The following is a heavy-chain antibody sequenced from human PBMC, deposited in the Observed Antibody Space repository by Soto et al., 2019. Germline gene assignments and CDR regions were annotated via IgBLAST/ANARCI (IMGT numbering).Heavy chain of an antibody. CDR2: IYYSGST. Sequence: SETLSLTCTVSGGSVSSGSYYWSWIRQPPGKGLEWIGYIYYSGSTNYNPSLKSRVTISVDTSKNQFSLKLSSVTAADTAVYYCARDAVTMVRGVIGYYYYGMDVWGQGTTVT. D-gene: IGHD3-10*01. CDR3: ARDAVTMVRGVIGYYYYGMDV. CDR1: GGSVSSGSYY. J-gene: IGHJ6*02. V-gene: IGHV4-61*01.